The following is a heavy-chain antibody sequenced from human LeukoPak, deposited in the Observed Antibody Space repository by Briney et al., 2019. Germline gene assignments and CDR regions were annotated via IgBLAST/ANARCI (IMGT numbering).Heavy chain of an antibody. D-gene: IGHD2-15*01. V-gene: IGHV1-69*04. CDR1: GGTFSSYA. J-gene: IGHJ3*02. CDR2: IIPILGIA. CDR3: ARDQDGGAFDT. Sequence: ASVKVSCKASGGTFSSYAISWVRQAPGQGLEWMGRIIPILGIANYAQKFQGRVTITADKSTSTAYMELSSLRSEDTAVYYCARDQDGGAFDTWGQGTMVTVSS.